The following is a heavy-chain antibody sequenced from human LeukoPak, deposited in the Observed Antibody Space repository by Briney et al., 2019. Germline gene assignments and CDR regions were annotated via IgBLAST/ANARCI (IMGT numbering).Heavy chain of an antibody. CDR3: ARGRPPYYYDSNSVAGNDAFDI. CDR1: GFTFSSYS. J-gene: IGHJ3*02. CDR2: ISSSSSYI. Sequence: GGSLRLSCAASGFTFSSYSMNWVRQAPGKGLEWASSISSSSSYIYYADSVKGRFTISRDNAKNSLYLQMNSLRAEDTAVYYCARGRPPYYYDSNSVAGNDAFDIWGQGTMVTVSS. D-gene: IGHD3-22*01. V-gene: IGHV3-21*01.